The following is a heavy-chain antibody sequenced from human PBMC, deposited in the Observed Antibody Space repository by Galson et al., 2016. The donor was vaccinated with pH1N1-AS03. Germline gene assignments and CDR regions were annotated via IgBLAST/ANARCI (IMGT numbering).Heavy chain of an antibody. V-gene: IGHV2-5*01. J-gene: IGHJ3*02. CDR2: IDGNDDK. CDR3: AHRQFRMTVTEVHVFDI. D-gene: IGHD2-21*02. Sequence: PALVKPTQTLTLTCTFSGFSLTTNGVGVGWIRQPPGKALEWLALIDGNDDKRYSQSLRSRGTITKDTTKNQVVLTMSNMDPADTATYYCAHRQFRMTVTEVHVFDIWGQGTMVTVSS. CDR1: GFSLTTNGVG.